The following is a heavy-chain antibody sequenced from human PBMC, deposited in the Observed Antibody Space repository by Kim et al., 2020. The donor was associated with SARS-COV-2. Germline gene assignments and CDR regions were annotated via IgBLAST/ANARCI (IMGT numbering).Heavy chain of an antibody. CDR3: ARDHREWLQYSANWYFDL. CDR2: IYYSGST. V-gene: IGHV4-59*01. CDR1: GGSISSYY. J-gene: IGHJ2*01. D-gene: IGHD3-3*01. Sequence: SETLSLTCTVSGGSISSYYWSWIRQPPGKGLEWIGYIYYSGSTNYNPSLKSRVTISVDTSKNQFSLKLSSVTAADTGVYYCARDHREWLQYSANWYFDLWGRCTLVTVSS.